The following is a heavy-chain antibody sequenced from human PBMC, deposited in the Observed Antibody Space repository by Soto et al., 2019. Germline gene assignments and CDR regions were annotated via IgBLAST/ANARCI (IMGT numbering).Heavy chain of an antibody. V-gene: IGHV4-61*01. J-gene: IGHJ4*02. CDR3: ARAGFIVGAIL. CDR1: GGSVSSGSYY. D-gene: IGHD1-26*01. CDR2: IFYSGSA. Sequence: SETLSLTCTVSGGSVSSGSYYWSWIRQPPGKGLEYIGYIFYSGSANYNPSLKSRVTMSVDTSKNQFSLMLSSVTAADTAVYYCARAGFIVGAILRGQGTLVTVSS.